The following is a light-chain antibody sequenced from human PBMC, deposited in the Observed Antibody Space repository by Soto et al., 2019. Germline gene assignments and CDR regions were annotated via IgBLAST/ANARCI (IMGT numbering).Light chain of an antibody. CDR2: DAS. V-gene: IGKV3-11*01. Sequence: EVVLTQSPATLSLSPGERATLSCRASQSVSSYLAWYQQQPGQAPRLLIYDASNRATGIPARFSGSGSGTDFTLTISSPEPEDFAVYYCQQRSNWPPITFGQGTRLEIK. J-gene: IGKJ5*01. CDR3: QQRSNWPPIT. CDR1: QSVSSY.